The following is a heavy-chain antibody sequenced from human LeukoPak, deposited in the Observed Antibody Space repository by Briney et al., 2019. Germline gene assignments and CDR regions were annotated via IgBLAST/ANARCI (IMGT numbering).Heavy chain of an antibody. Sequence: SDTLSLTCAVSGYSISSSNWWGWIRQPPGKGLEWIGYIYYSGSTYYNPSLKSRVTISVDTSKNQFSLKLSSVTAADTAVYYCARGRGVWLRSAMDVWGQGTTVTVSS. CDR3: ARGRGVWLRSAMDV. J-gene: IGHJ6*02. D-gene: IGHD5-12*01. V-gene: IGHV4-28*03. CDR1: GYSISSSNW. CDR2: IYYSGST.